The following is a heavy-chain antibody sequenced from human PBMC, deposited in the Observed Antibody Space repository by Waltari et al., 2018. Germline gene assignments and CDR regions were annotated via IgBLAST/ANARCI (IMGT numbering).Heavy chain of an antibody. V-gene: IGHV4-34*01. CDR1: DGSFSFXY. D-gene: IGHD6-19*01. CDR3: AXCRGWXSNETYVYGMDX. Sequence: QLQQWGXGPXXPSEXLSLTCXIYDGSFSFXYWTWVRQSPGKGLEWIGEINRSGNXNYNPXLKSRVIISVXTSKNQFALKLNSVTAAXTAVYYCAXCRGWXSNETYVYGMDXWGQGTTVIVSS. CDR2: INRSGNX. J-gene: IGHJ6*02.